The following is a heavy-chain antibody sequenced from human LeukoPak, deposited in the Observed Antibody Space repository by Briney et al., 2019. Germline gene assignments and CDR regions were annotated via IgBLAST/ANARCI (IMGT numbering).Heavy chain of an antibody. CDR3: ARASTVTTSEVDY. V-gene: IGHV1-69*04. Sequence: SVEVSCKASGGTFSSYAISWVRQAPGQGLEWMGRIIPILGIANYAQKFQGRVTITADKSTSTAYMELSSLRSEDTAVYYCARASTVTTSEVDYWGQGTLVTVSS. CDR2: IIPILGIA. CDR1: GGTFSSYA. J-gene: IGHJ4*02. D-gene: IGHD4-17*01.